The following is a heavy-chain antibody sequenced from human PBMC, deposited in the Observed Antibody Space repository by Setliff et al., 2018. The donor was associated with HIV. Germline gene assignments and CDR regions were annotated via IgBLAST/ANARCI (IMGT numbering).Heavy chain of an antibody. J-gene: IGHJ4*02. D-gene: IGHD5-12*01. V-gene: IGHV5-51*01. CDR2: INPGDSDT. Sequence: GESLRISCKTSGYNFATYYITWVRQMPGKGLEWIGRINPGDSDTGYSPSFQGQVTISADKSISTTYLQWNSLKASDTAMYYCATRLLGYSGLGYWGQGTLVTVSS. CDR1: GYNFATYY. CDR3: ATRLLGYSGLGY.